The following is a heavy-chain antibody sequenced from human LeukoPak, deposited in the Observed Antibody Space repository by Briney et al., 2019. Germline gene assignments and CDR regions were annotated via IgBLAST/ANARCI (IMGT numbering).Heavy chain of an antibody. V-gene: IGHV3-23*01. J-gene: IGHJ4*02. Sequence: GSLRLSCAASGFTFSNSAMSWVRPAPGKGLEWVSSISGSGSGGSTYYADSVKGRFTISRDNSKNTLYLQMNSLRAEDTAVYYCAKSGYNRFDYWGQGTLVTVSS. CDR2: ISGSGSGGST. D-gene: IGHD5-24*01. CDR3: AKSGYNRFDY. CDR1: GFTFSNSA.